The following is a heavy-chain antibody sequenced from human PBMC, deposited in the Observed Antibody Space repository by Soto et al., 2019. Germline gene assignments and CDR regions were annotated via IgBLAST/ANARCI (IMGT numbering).Heavy chain of an antibody. CDR1: GDSISGSPYC. D-gene: IGHD6-13*01. V-gene: IGHV4-39*01. Sequence: QVQLQESGPGLVMPSETLSLTCTVSGDSISGSPYCWGWIRQPPGKSLEWIGIIFYDGYTVYTTYLKSRVTISVDTSKNQFSLKLTSVAAADTAIYFCARLQAAVPHYWCQGILVTVSS. CDR2: IFYDGYT. J-gene: IGHJ4*02. CDR3: ARLQAAVPHY.